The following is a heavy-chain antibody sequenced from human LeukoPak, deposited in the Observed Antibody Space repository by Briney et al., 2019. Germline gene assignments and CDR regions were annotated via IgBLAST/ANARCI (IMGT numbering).Heavy chain of an antibody. CDR2: IRSKTNNYAT. CDR3: TTRWGVVGTAPADY. V-gene: IGHV3-73*01. Sequence: GGSLRLSCAASGFTFSASAMHWVRQASGKGLEWVGRIRSKTNNYATAYAASVKGRFTISRDDSKNTAFLQMNSLKTEDTAVYYCTTRWGVVGTAPADYWGQGTLVTVSS. J-gene: IGHJ4*02. CDR1: GFTFSASA. D-gene: IGHD1-26*01.